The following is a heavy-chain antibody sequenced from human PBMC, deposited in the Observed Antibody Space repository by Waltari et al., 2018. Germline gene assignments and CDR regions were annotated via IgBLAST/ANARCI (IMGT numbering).Heavy chain of an antibody. J-gene: IGHJ6*02. CDR3: ARGNTKYGMDV. Sequence: EVQLVESGGHLIQPGGSLRLSCAASSFNVSGYYMNWVRQAPGKGLEWVSILYHAGNTYYADSVKGRFTFSRDNSKNTLYLQMNSLRAEDTAVYYCARGNTKYGMDVWGQGTTVTVSS. V-gene: IGHV3-53*01. CDR1: SFNVSGYY. CDR2: LYHAGNT. D-gene: IGHD3-10*01.